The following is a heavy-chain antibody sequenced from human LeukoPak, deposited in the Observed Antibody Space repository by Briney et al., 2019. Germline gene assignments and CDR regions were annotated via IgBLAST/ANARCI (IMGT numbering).Heavy chain of an antibody. CDR1: GFTFSSYG. J-gene: IGHJ5*02. V-gene: IGHV3-33*06. CDR2: IWFDGSNK. CDR3: AKDGGGTVTTHNWFDP. Sequence: GGSLRLSCAASGFTFSSYGLHWVRQAPGKGLEWVAAIWFDGSNKYYADSVKGRFTISKDNSKNTMYLQMNSLRAEDTAVYYCAKDGGGTVTTHNWFDPWGQGTLVTVSS. D-gene: IGHD4-17*01.